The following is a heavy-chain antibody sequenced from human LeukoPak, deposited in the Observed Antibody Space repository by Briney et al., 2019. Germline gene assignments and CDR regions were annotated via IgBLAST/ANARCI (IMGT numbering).Heavy chain of an antibody. D-gene: IGHD3-3*01. CDR1: GFTFSSYA. CDR3: AKDRGDYDFWSGYPSDY. J-gene: IGHJ4*02. CDR2: ISYDGSNK. V-gene: IGHV3-30-3*01. Sequence: GGSLRLSCAASGFTFSSYAMSWVRQAPGKGLEWVAVISYDGSNKYYADSVKGRFTISRDNSKNTLYLQMNSLRAEDTAVYYCAKDRGDYDFWSGYPSDYWGQGTLVTVSS.